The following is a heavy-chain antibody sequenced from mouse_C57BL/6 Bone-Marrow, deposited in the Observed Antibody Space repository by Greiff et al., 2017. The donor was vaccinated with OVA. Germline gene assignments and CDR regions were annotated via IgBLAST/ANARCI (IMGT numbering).Heavy chain of an antibody. CDR2: ISSGGSYT. D-gene: IGHD1-1*01. CDR3: ARRGNITTVVASFDY. V-gene: IGHV5-6*01. Sequence: EVQLVESGGDLVKPGGSLKLSCAASGFTFSSYGMSWVRQTPDKRLEWVATISSGGSYTYYPDSVKGRFTISRDNAKNTLYLQMSSLKSEDTAMYYCARRGNITTVVASFDYWGQGTTLTVSS. J-gene: IGHJ2*01. CDR1: GFTFSSYG.